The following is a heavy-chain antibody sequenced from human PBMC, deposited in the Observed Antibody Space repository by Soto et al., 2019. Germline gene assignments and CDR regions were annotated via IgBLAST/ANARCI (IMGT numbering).Heavy chain of an antibody. CDR3: ARGRIAVAGTFFSDAYGMDV. V-gene: IGHV4-59*01. CDR2: IYYSGST. D-gene: IGHD6-19*01. J-gene: IGHJ6*02. CDR1: GGSISSYY. Sequence: SSETRSLTCTVSGGSISSYYWSWIRQPPGQGLEWIGYIYYSGSTNYNPSLKSRVTISVDTSKNQFSLKLSSVTAADTAVYYCARGRIAVAGTFFSDAYGMDVWGQGTTVT.